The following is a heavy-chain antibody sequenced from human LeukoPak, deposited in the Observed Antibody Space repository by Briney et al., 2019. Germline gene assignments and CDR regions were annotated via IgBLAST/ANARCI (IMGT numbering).Heavy chain of an antibody. CDR1: GFTFSSYG. CDR2: IWCDGSNK. V-gene: IGHV3-33*01. J-gene: IGHJ4*02. D-gene: IGHD4-17*01. Sequence: GGSLRLSCAASGFTFSSYGMHWVRQAPGKGLEWVAVIWCDGSNKYFADSVKGRFTISRDNSKNTLYLQMNSLRAEDTAVYYCARDSPTATFLDYWGQGTLVTVSS. CDR3: ARDSPTATFLDY.